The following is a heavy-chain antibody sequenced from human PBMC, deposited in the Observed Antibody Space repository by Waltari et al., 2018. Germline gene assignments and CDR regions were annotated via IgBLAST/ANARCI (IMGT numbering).Heavy chain of an antibody. Sequence: QLQLQESGPGLVKPSETLSLTCTVSGGSISSSSYYWGWIRQPPGKGLEWIGSIYYSGGTYYNPSLKSRVTISVDTSKNQFSLKLSSVTAADTAVYYCASIAAAGTGAFDIWGQGTMVTVSS. J-gene: IGHJ3*02. V-gene: IGHV4-39*07. CDR1: GGSISSSSYY. CDR3: ASIAAAGTGAFDI. CDR2: IYYSGGT. D-gene: IGHD6-13*01.